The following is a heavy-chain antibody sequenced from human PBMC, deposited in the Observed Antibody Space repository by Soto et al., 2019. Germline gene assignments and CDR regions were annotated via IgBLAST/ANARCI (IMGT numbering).Heavy chain of an antibody. V-gene: IGHV3-53*04. CDR3: AVWWAAYYMDV. J-gene: IGHJ6*03. Sequence: GGSLRLSCAASGFTVSSNYMSWVRQAPGKRLEWGSVIYSGGSTYYADSVKGRFTISRHNSKNTLYLQMSSLRAEDTAVYYCAVWWAAYYMDVWGKGTTVTVSS. D-gene: IGHD2-8*02. CDR2: IYSGGST. CDR1: GFTVSSNY.